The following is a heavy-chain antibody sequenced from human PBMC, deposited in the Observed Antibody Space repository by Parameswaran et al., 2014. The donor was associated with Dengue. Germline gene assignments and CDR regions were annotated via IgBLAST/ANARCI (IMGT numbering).Heavy chain of an antibody. Sequence: VRQMPGKGLEWVSVIYSGGSTYYADSVKGRFTISRDNSKNTLYLQMNSLRAEDTAVYYCARDRGSGYYYYYYDMDVWGQGTTVTVSS. CDR3: ARDRGSGYYYYYYDMDV. D-gene: IGHD3-3*01. V-gene: IGHV3-53*05. CDR2: IYSGGST. J-gene: IGHJ6*02.